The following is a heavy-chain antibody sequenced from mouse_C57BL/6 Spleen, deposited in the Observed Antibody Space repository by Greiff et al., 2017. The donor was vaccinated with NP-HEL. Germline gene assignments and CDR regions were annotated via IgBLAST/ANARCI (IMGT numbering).Heavy chain of an antibody. CDR3: ARNWGNAMDY. D-gene: IGHD4-1*01. CDR2: IDPSDSET. CDR1: GYTFTSYW. V-gene: IGHV1-52*01. J-gene: IGHJ4*01. Sequence: LQQPGAELVRPGSSVKLSCKASGYTFTSYWMHWVKQRPIQGLEWIGNIDPSDSETHYNQKFKDKATLTVDKSSSTAYMQLSSLTSEDSAVYYCARNWGNAMDYWGQGTSVTVSS.